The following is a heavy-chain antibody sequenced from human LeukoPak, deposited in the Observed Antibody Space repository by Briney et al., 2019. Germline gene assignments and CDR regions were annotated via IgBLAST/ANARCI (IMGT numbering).Heavy chain of an antibody. J-gene: IGHJ3*02. CDR1: GYTFSVFY. CDR3: TRGVLLQGRGAFDI. D-gene: IGHD2-15*01. V-gene: IGHV1-2*02. CDR2: VVPKSGYT. Sequence: ASVKVSCKASGYTFSVFYIHWLRQAPGQGLEWMGWVVPKSGYTNIAQKFRDRVTMTRDTSINTAYMEINRLTSDDTAMYYCTRGVLLQGRGAFDIWGQGAMVTVSS.